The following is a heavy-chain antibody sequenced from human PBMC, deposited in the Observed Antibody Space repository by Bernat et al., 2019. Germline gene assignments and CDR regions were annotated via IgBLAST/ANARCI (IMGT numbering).Heavy chain of an antibody. CDR3: ARRPLDLWSGLDY. CDR2: IYYSGST. J-gene: IGHJ4*02. Sequence: QLQLQESVPGLVKPSETLSPTCTVSGGSISSSSYYWGWIRQPPGKGLEWIGSIYYSGSTYYNPSLKSRVTISGDTSKNQFSLKLSSVTAGDTAVYYCARRPLDLWSGLDYWGQGTLVTVSS. V-gene: IGHV4-39*01. CDR1: GGSISSSSYY. D-gene: IGHD3-3*01.